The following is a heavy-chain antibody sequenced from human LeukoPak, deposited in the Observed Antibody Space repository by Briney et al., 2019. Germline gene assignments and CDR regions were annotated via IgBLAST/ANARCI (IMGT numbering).Heavy chain of an antibody. Sequence: PGGSLRLPCAASGFTFSSYAMSWVRQAPGKGLEWVSSISGSGGNTYYADSVKGRFTISRDNSKNTLYLQMNSLRADDTAVYYCAKVRPLFGGDCYSRGVFDYWGQGTLVTVSS. D-gene: IGHD2-21*02. CDR1: GFTFSSYA. CDR3: AKVRPLFGGDCYSRGVFDY. CDR2: ISGSGGNT. V-gene: IGHV3-23*01. J-gene: IGHJ4*02.